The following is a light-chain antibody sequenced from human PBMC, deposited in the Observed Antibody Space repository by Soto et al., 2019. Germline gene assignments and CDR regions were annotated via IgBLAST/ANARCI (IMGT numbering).Light chain of an antibody. J-gene: IGKJ2*01. Sequence: AIRMTQSPSSFSASTGDRVTITCRASQGISSYLAWYPQKPGKAPKLLIYAASTLQSGVPLRFSGSGSGTDFTLTISCLQSEDFATYYCQQYYSYPRTFGQGNKLEIK. CDR2: AAS. V-gene: IGKV1-8*01. CDR1: QGISSY. CDR3: QQYYSYPRT.